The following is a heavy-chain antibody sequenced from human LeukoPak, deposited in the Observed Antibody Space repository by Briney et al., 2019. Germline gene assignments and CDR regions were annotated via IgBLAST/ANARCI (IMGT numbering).Heavy chain of an antibody. CDR3: TTGKSVYDILYLDY. Sequence: GGSLRLSCAASGFTFSIAWMSGVRQAPGKGLEWVVRIKSKTDGGTTDYAAPVKGRFTISRDDSKNTLHLQMNSLKTEDTAVYYCTTGKSVYDILYLDYWGQGTLVTASS. CDR1: GFTFSIAW. V-gene: IGHV3-15*01. J-gene: IGHJ4*02. D-gene: IGHD3-9*01. CDR2: IKSKTDGGTT.